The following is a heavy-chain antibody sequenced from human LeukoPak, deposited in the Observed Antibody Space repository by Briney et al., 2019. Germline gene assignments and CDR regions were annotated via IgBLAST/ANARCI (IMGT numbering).Heavy chain of an antibody. V-gene: IGHV3-21*01. J-gene: IGHJ2*01. Sequence: GGSLRLSCAASGCTFSSYSMNWVRQAPGKGLEWVSSISSSSSYIYYADSVKGRFTISRDNAKNSLYLQMNSLRAEDTAVYYCPRDSRQWLVDWYFDLWGRGTLVTVSS. D-gene: IGHD6-19*01. CDR2: ISSSSSYI. CDR3: PRDSRQWLVDWYFDL. CDR1: GCTFSSYS.